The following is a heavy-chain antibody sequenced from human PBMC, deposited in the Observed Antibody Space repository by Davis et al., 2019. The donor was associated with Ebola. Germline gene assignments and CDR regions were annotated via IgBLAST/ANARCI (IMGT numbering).Heavy chain of an antibody. CDR1: GFDFRYEA. J-gene: IGHJ2*01. CDR3: AKDFGAGATGFDL. D-gene: IGHD1-26*01. Sequence: GESLKISCSASGFDFRYEAMHWVRQAPGKGLEWVAIVSYDGNDRYYRDSVKGRFTVSRDNSKNTLYLQMNGPRGDDTAVYYCAKDFGAGATGFDLWGRGTLVTVSS. V-gene: IGHV3-30*18. CDR2: VSYDGNDR.